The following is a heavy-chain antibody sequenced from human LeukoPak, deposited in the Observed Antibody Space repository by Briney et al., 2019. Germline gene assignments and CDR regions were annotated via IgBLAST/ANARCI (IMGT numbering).Heavy chain of an antibody. Sequence: SETLSLTFTDSGGSIRSYSWSWIRQPPGKGLEWVGYIYYTGSTNYNPSLKSRVTISVDTSKNHFSLKLSSVTAADTAVYYCARDRVGATPGYYYYGMDVWGQGTTVTVSS. D-gene: IGHD1-26*01. CDR1: GGSIRSYS. J-gene: IGHJ6*02. CDR2: IYYTGST. CDR3: ARDRVGATPGYYYYGMDV. V-gene: IGHV4-59*01.